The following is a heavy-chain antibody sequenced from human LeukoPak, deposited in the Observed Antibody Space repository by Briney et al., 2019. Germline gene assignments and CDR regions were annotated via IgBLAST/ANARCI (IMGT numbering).Heavy chain of an antibody. V-gene: IGHV1-18*01. Sequence: ASVKVSCKASGYTFTSYGISWVRQAPGQGLEWMGWISVYNGNTNYVQKVQGRVTMTTDTSTSTAYMELRSLRSDDTAVYYCARVTFGLERRYDGKYFDYWGQGTLVTVSS. CDR3: ARVTFGLERRYDGKYFDY. CDR1: GYTFTSYG. CDR2: ISVYNGNT. D-gene: IGHD1-1*01. J-gene: IGHJ4*02.